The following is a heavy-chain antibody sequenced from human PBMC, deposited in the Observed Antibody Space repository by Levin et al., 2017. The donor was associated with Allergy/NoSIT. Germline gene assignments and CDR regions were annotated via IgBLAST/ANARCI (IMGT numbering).Heavy chain of an antibody. CDR2: ISKDGKNK. CDR3: ARDLGGARGGMDV. J-gene: IGHJ6*02. CDR1: GFTFSTSG. D-gene: IGHD1-26*01. Sequence: GESLKISCAASGFTFSTSGMNWVRQAPGKGLEWLSYISKDGKNKYYADSVKGRFTISRDNAKNSLSLQMNSLGAEDTAIYYCARDLGGARGGMDVWGQGTTVIVSS. V-gene: IGHV3-48*01.